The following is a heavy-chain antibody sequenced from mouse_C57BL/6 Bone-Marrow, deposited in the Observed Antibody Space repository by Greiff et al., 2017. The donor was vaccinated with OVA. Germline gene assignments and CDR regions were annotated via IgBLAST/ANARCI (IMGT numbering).Heavy chain of an antibody. CDR2: ISSGSSTI. CDR3: ARDYYYGSSSYYFDY. V-gene: IGHV5-17*01. CDR1: GFTFSDYG. D-gene: IGHD1-1*01. J-gene: IGHJ2*01. Sequence: VQLVESGGGLVKPGGSLKLSCAASGFTFSDYGMHWVRQAPEKGLEWVAYISSGSSTIYYADTVKGRFTISRDNAKNTLFLQMTSLMSEDTAMYYCARDYYYGSSSYYFDYWGQGTTLTVSS.